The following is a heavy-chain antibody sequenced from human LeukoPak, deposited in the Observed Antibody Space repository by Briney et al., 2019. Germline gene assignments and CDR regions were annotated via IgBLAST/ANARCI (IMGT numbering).Heavy chain of an antibody. Sequence: PSETLSLTCTVSGGSISSYYWSWIRQPAGKGLEWIGRIYTSGSTNYNPSLKSRVTISLDTSKNQFSLKLSSVTAADTAVYYCARRGSIAARSYYYYYMDVWGKGTTVTVSS. V-gene: IGHV4-4*07. J-gene: IGHJ6*03. D-gene: IGHD6-6*01. CDR2: IYTSGST. CDR3: ARRGSIAARSYYYYYMDV. CDR1: GGSISSYY.